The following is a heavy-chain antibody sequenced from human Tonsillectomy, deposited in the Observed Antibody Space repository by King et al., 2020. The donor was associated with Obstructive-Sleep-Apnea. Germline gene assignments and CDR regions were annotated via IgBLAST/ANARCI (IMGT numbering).Heavy chain of an antibody. CDR1: EFTFANYG. D-gene: IGHD2-21*02. Sequence: VQLVESGGGLVQPGGSLRLSCAASEFTFANYGMGWVRQAPGKGLEWVSSISDSGSSTYYAGSVRGRFTISRDNSKNTLFLQMNSLRADDTAVYYCAKDDGTDCGGDCQPPLDYWGQGTLVTVSS. CDR2: ISDSGSST. J-gene: IGHJ4*02. V-gene: IGHV3-23*04. CDR3: AKDDGTDCGGDCQPPLDY.